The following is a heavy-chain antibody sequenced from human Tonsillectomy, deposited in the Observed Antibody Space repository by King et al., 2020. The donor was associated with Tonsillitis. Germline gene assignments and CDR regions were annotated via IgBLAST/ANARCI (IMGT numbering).Heavy chain of an antibody. D-gene: IGHD4-17*01. Sequence: QLQESGPGLVKPSETLSLTCTVSGGSIHSYYWTWIRQPPGKGLEWIGYIYYSGSTNYNPSLKSRVTISVDTSKNQFSLRLSSVTGADTAVYYCARDPAYGDYVDDAFDIWGQGTMVTVSS. J-gene: IGHJ3*02. CDR1: GGSIHSYY. V-gene: IGHV4-59*01. CDR2: IYYSGST. CDR3: ARDPAYGDYVDDAFDI.